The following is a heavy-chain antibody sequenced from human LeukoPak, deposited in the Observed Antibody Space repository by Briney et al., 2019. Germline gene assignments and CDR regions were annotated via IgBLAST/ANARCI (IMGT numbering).Heavy chain of an antibody. CDR3: ARDLPYYYDSSGYEPHWYFDL. J-gene: IGHJ2*01. Sequence: QTGGSLRLSCAASGFTFSSYSMTWVRQAPGKGLEWVSYISSSSSTIYYADSVKGRFTISRDNAKNSLYLQMNSLRAEDTAVYYCARDLPYYYDSSGYEPHWYFDLWGRGTLVTVSS. CDR2: ISSSSSTI. D-gene: IGHD3-22*01. CDR1: GFTFSSYS. V-gene: IGHV3-48*01.